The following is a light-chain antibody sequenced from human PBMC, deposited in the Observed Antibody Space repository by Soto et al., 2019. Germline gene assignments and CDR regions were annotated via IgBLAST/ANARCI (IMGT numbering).Light chain of an antibody. CDR1: SSNIGSNT. CDR3: AAWDVSLNGFV. Sequence: QSALTQPPSASGTPGQRVTISCSGSSSNIGSNTIHWYQQLPGTAPKLLIHSDDKLPSGVPDRFSGSKSGTSGSLAISGLQSGDEADYYCAAWDVSLNGFVFGAGTKVTVL. CDR2: SDD. J-gene: IGLJ1*01. V-gene: IGLV1-44*01.